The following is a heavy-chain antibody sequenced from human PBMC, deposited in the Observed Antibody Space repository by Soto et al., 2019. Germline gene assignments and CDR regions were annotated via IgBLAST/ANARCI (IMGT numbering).Heavy chain of an antibody. V-gene: IGHV3-66*01. CDR2: IYSGGST. Sequence: EVQLVESGGGLVQPGGSLRLSCAASGFTVSSNYMSWVRQAPGKGLEWGSVIYSGGSTYYADSVKGRFTISRDNSKNTLYLQMNSLRAEDTAVYYCARGRQQQLGWFDPWGQGTLVTVSS. J-gene: IGHJ5*02. CDR3: ARGRQQQLGWFDP. D-gene: IGHD6-13*01. CDR1: GFTVSSNY.